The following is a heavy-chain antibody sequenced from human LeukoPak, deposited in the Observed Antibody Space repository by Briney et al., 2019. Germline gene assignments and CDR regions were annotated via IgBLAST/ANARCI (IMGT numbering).Heavy chain of an antibody. V-gene: IGHV4-61*02. CDR3: ARSTSRFDS. CDR1: GDSVNSGTYS. D-gene: IGHD2-2*01. CDR2: IYNSGFT. Sequence: SQTLSLTCTVSGDTVSGDSVNSGTYSWNWIRQPAGKGLEWIGRIYNSGFTNYNPSLKGRVTISVDTSKNQFSLKLSSVTAADTAVYYCARSTSRFDSWGQGTLVTVSS. J-gene: IGHJ4*02.